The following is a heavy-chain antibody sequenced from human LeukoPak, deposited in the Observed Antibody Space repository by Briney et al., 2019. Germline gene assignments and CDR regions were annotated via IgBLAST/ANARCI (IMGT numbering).Heavy chain of an antibody. CDR3: ARDRGGKVDTGAVEY. V-gene: IGHV3-9*01. CDR2: INGDGGGV. J-gene: IGHJ4*02. CDR1: KFTFRYYA. D-gene: IGHD5-18*01. Sequence: GGSLRLSCVGSKFTFRYYAVHWVRQAPGRGLEWVAGINGDGGGVAYADSVVGRFTISRDYAETSLYLQMNSLRPEDTALYYCARDRGGKVDTGAVEYWGQGTQVAVSS.